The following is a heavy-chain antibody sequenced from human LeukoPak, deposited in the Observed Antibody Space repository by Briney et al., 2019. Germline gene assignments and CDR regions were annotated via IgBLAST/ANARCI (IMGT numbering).Heavy chain of an antibody. CDR2: IRYDGSNK. J-gene: IGHJ6*03. CDR3: AKDDGSFNNYMDV. Sequence: GGSLRLSYAASGLTFSSYGMHWVRQAPGKGLEWVAFIRYDGSNKYYADSVKGRFTISRDNSKNTLYLQMNSLRAEDTAVYYCAKDDGSFNNYMDVWGKGTTVTVSS. D-gene: IGHD1-26*01. V-gene: IGHV3-30*02. CDR1: GLTFSSYG.